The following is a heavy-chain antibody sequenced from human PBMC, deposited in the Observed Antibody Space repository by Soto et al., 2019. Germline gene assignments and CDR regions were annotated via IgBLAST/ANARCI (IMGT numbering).Heavy chain of an antibody. V-gene: IGHV4-59*08. Sequence: PSETLSLTCTVSGGAINSDYWSWIRQPPGKGLEWIGYIYYSGSANYNSSLKSRVTIPIDTSKNQFSLNLNSVTAADTAVYYCARRPYYYYYGMDVWGQGTTVTVSS. CDR2: IYYSGSA. CDR1: GGAINSDY. J-gene: IGHJ6*02. CDR3: ARRPYYYYYGMDV.